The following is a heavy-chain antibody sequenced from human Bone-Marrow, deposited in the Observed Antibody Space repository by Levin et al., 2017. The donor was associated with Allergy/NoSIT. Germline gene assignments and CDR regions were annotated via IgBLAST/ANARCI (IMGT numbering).Heavy chain of an antibody. CDR2: INFRGST. CDR3: ARLGGSASIYYHYFDS. D-gene: IGHD3-10*01. CDR1: GASVTSATHY. Sequence: SETLSLTCSVSGASVTSATHYWAWIRQAPGKGLEWIATINFRGSTLYDPSLKSRVTISLDTSKSRFSLKLNSVTAADTAVYYCARLGGSASIYYHYFDSWGQGTLVTVSS. V-gene: IGHV4-39*01. J-gene: IGHJ4*02.